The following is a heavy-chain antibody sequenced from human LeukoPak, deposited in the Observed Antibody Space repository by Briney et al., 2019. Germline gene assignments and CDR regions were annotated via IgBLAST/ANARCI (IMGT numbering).Heavy chain of an antibody. CDR1: GFSFSTYA. D-gene: IGHD6-13*01. CDR3: AGAASGIRY. Sequence: PGGSLRLSCAASGFSFSTYAMNWVRQAPGKGLEWVSGFRGSGGSTNYADSVKGRFTISRDNSKNTLYLQMNSLRAEDTAVYYCAGAASGIRYWGQGTLVTVSS. CDR2: FRGSGGST. J-gene: IGHJ4*02. V-gene: IGHV3-23*01.